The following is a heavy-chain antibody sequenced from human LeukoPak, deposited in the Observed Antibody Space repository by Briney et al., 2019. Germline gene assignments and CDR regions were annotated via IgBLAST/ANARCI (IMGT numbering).Heavy chain of an antibody. D-gene: IGHD6-13*01. CDR1: GFTFGEYT. Sequence: GGSLRLSCTTSGFTFGEYTMSWFRQAPGKGLEWVGFIRTKAFGGTPEYAASVKGRFTISRDDSTSIAYLQMNSLKTEDTAVYYCSRGAAAGITGWFDPWGQGTLVTVSS. V-gene: IGHV3-49*03. CDR3: SRGAAAGITGWFDP. J-gene: IGHJ5*02. CDR2: IRTKAFGGTP.